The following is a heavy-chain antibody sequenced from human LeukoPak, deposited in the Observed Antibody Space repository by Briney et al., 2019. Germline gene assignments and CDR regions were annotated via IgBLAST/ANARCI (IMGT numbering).Heavy chain of an antibody. V-gene: IGHV4-39*07. CDR1: GGSISSSSYY. CDR3: ARDSSSWYRLNYCYGMDV. D-gene: IGHD6-13*01. Sequence: SETLSLTCTVSGGSISSSSYYWGWIRQPPGKGLEWIGSIYYSGSTYYNPSLKSRVTISVDTSKNQFSLKLSSVTAADTAVYYCARDSSSWYRLNYCYGMDVWGQGTTVTVSS. J-gene: IGHJ6*02. CDR2: IYYSGST.